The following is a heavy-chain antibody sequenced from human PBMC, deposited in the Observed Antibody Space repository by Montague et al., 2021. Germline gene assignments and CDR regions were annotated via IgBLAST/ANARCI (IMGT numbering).Heavy chain of an antibody. CDR1: GASITSNTYY. Sequence: SETLSLTCTVSGASITSNTYYWGWIRQSPGKGLEWIGSIYYSGNSFYQPSLKSRITMAVGTSKNQFSLKLSSVTAADTAIYYCARVFSSWYVGWFDPWGQGTLVTVSS. V-gene: IGHV4-39*07. CDR3: ARVFSSWYVGWFDP. J-gene: IGHJ5*02. D-gene: IGHD6-13*01. CDR2: IYYSGNS.